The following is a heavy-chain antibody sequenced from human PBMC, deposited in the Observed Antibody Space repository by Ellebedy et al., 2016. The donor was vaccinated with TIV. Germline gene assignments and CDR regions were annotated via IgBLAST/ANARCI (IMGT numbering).Heavy chain of an antibody. Sequence: PGGSLRLSCAASGFTFSTYSMNWVRQAPGKGLEWVSSISSSSSYIYYTDSVKGRFTISRDNAKNSLYLQMNSLRAEDTAVYYCARDPDTKGLPHYFDYWGQGTLVTVSS. CDR1: GFTFSTYS. J-gene: IGHJ4*02. CDR3: ARDPDTKGLPHYFDY. D-gene: IGHD5/OR15-5a*01. V-gene: IGHV3-21*01. CDR2: ISSSSSYI.